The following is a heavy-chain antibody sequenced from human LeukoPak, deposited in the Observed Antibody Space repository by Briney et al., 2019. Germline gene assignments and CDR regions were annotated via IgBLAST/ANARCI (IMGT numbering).Heavy chain of an antibody. D-gene: IGHD3-22*01. CDR3: AMAYDSSGYLDY. CDR2: IYYSGST. CDR1: GVSISTYY. V-gene: IGHV4-59*01. Sequence: SEALSLTCTVSGVSISTYYWSWIRQPPGKGLEWVGLIYYSGSTNYNPSLKSRVTISVDTSKNQFSLKLSSVTAADTAVYYCAMAYDSSGYLDYWGQGTLVAVSS. J-gene: IGHJ4*02.